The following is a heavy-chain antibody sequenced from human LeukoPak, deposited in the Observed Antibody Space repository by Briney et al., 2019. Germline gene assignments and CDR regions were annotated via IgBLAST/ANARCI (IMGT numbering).Heavy chain of an antibody. V-gene: IGHV3-7*01. J-gene: IGHJ4*02. Sequence: PGGSLRLSCAASGFTFGTYWMSWVRQAPGKGLEWVANIKGDGSDKNYVDPVKGRFTISRDNAKNSLSLQMNSLRAEDTAVYYCARPSDTENYWRAFDYWGQGTLVSVSS. CDR1: GFTFGTYW. D-gene: IGHD5-18*01. CDR2: IKGDGSDK. CDR3: ARPSDTENYWRAFDY.